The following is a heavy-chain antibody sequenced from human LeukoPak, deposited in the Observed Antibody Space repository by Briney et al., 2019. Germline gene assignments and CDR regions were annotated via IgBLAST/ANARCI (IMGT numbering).Heavy chain of an antibody. CDR3: AKGPERGRYSRIN. V-gene: IGHV3-30*02. Sequence: GGSLRLSCAASGFTFSSYGMHWVRQAPGKGLEWVAFIRYDGSNKYYADSVKGRFTISSDNSKNTLCLQMNSLRAEDTAVYYCAKGPERGRYSRINWGQGTLVTVSS. D-gene: IGHD6-13*01. J-gene: IGHJ4*02. CDR1: GFTFSSYG. CDR2: IRYDGSNK.